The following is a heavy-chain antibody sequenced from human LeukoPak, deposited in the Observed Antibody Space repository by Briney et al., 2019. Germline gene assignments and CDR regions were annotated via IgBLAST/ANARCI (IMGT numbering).Heavy chain of an antibody. V-gene: IGHV1-18*01. D-gene: IGHD1-1*01. J-gene: IGHJ5*02. CDR2: ITTDNGNT. CDR1: GSTFTRYG. Sequence: APVKLSCTASGSTFTRYGISWVRQAPGQGLEWRGWITTDNGNTNYVPKLQGRLTMTTATPTSTAYMELRSLSSDDTAVYYCARDRGWNDVNRWFDPWDQGTLVTVSS. CDR3: ARDRGWNDVNRWFDP.